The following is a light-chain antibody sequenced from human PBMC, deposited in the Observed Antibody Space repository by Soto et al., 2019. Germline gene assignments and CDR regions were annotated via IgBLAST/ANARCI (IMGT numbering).Light chain of an antibody. CDR3: CSYAGSSTYV. Sequence: QSVLTQPASVSGSTGESITISCTGTSSNVGSYILVSWYQQHPGKAPKLMIYEASKRPSGVSNRFSGSKSGNTASLTISGLQAEDEADYYCCSYAGSSTYVFGGGTKLTV. V-gene: IGLV2-23*01. CDR1: SSNVGSYIL. J-gene: IGLJ2*01. CDR2: EAS.